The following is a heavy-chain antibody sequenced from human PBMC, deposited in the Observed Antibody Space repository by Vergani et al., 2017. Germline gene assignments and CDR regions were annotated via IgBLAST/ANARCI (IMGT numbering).Heavy chain of an antibody. V-gene: IGHV3-30*02. J-gene: IGHJ4*02. CDR3: AKEGGGYCSGGTCYPEY. D-gene: IGHD2-15*01. CDR2: IRSDESRR. Sequence: QVQLVESGGGVVQPGGSLRLSCAASGFTFNSYVMHWVRQAPGKGLEWVASIRSDESRRYYGDSMEGPFTISRDNSKNTLYLQMKSLRPEDTAVYYCAKEGGGYCSGGTCYPEYWGQGTLVIVSS. CDR1: GFTFNSYV.